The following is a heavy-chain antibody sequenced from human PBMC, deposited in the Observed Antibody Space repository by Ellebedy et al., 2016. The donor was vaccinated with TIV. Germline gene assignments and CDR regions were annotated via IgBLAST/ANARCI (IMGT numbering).Heavy chain of an antibody. CDR3: ARALRVPPGNWFDP. J-gene: IGHJ5*02. CDR2: INPNTGGT. V-gene: IGHV1-2*02. CDR1: GYTFSDYY. Sequence: AASVKVSCKASGYTFSDYYIEWVRQAPGQGLEWLGWINPNTGGTNYAQKFQGRVTMTMDKSISTAYMDLHRLRSDDTAVYYCARALRVPPGNWFDPWGQGTLVTVSS.